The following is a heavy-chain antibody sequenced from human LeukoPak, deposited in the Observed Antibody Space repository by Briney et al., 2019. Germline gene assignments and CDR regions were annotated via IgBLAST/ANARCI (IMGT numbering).Heavy chain of an antibody. CDR1: GGSFSGYY. Sequence: KASETLSLTCAVYGGSFSGYYWSWIRQPPGKGLEWIGEINHSGSTNYNPSLKSRVTISVDTSKNQFSLKLSSVTAADTAVYYCARGGVAGLDDWGQGTLVTVSS. D-gene: IGHD6-19*01. CDR3: ARGGVAGLDD. J-gene: IGHJ4*02. CDR2: INHSGST. V-gene: IGHV4-34*01.